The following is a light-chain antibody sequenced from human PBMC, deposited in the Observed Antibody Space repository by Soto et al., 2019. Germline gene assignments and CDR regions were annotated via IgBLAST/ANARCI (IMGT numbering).Light chain of an antibody. J-gene: IGKJ5*01. V-gene: IGKV3D-20*02. Sequence: EIVLTQSPGTLSLSPGERATLSCRASQSVSSSYLAWYQQKPGQAPRLLIYDASNRATGIPARFSGSGSGTDFTLTISSLEPEDFAVYYCQQRSNWPLTFGGGTRLEIK. CDR2: DAS. CDR1: QSVSSSY. CDR3: QQRSNWPLT.